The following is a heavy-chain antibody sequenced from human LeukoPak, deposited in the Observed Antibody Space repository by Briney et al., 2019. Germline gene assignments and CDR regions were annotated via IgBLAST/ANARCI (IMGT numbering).Heavy chain of an antibody. CDR3: TYSGSNYPDY. CDR2: INHSGST. J-gene: IGHJ4*02. CDR1: GGSFSGYF. Sequence: PSETLSLTCAVYGGSFSGYFWSWIRQSPGKGLEWIGEINHSGSTNYNPSLKSRVTISLGTSKNQFSLRLSSVAAADTAVYYCTYSGSNYPDYWGQGTLVIVSS. D-gene: IGHD1-26*01. V-gene: IGHV4-34*01.